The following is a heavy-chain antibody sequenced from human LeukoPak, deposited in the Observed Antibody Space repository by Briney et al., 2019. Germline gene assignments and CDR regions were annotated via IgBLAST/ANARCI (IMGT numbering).Heavy chain of an antibody. CDR3: ARDPWDIVVVPAAISAWYFDL. V-gene: IGHV4-4*07. D-gene: IGHD2-2*02. CDR2: IYTSGST. Sequence: PSETLSLTCTVSGGSLSSYYWSWIRQPAGKGREWIGRIYTSGSTNYNPSLKSRVTMSVDTSKNQFSLKLSSVTAADTDVYYCARDPWDIVVVPAAISAWYFDLWGRGTLVTVSS. CDR1: GGSLSSYY. J-gene: IGHJ2*01.